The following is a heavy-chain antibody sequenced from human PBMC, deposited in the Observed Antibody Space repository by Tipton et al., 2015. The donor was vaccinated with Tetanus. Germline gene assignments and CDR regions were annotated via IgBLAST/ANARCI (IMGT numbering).Heavy chain of an antibody. CDR1: DDSIRGGGYY. V-gene: IGHV4-31*03. J-gene: IGHJ4*02. CDR2: IYYSGSS. CDR3: AREYGAGSYFNL. D-gene: IGHD3-10*01. Sequence: TLSLTCTVSDDSIRGGGYYWSWIRQHPGKGLEWIGYIYYSGSSYYNPSLKGRVSLSVATSKKQFYLRLTSVTAADTAVYYCAREYGAGSYFNLWGQGTLVTVSS.